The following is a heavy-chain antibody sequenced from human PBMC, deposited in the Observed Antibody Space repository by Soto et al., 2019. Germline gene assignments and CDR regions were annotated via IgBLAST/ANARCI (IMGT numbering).Heavy chain of an antibody. CDR2: IRVNNGDT. D-gene: IGHD2-21*02. J-gene: IGHJ4*02. V-gene: IGHV1-18*01. Sequence: ASVKVSCKASGYTFTNSGFSWVRQAPGQGLEWVGWIRVNNGDTHYAQKLQGRVTMTTDTSTSTAFMELSSLRSEDTAVYYCARSIVVVTAADYWGQGTLVTVSS. CDR1: GYTFTNSG. CDR3: ARSIVVVTAADY.